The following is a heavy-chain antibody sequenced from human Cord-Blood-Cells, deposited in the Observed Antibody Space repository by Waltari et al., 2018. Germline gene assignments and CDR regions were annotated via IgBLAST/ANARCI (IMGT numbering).Heavy chain of an antibody. V-gene: IGHV3-48*03. Sequence: EVQLVESGGGLVQPGGSLRLSCAASGFTFSSYEMNWVRQAPGKGLEWVSYISSSGSTIYYADSVKGRFTISRDNAKNSLYLQMNSLRAEDTAVYYCARDNGFTRNAFDIWGQGTMVTVSS. J-gene: IGHJ3*02. D-gene: IGHD3-10*01. CDR2: ISSSGSTI. CDR3: ARDNGFTRNAFDI. CDR1: GFTFSSYE.